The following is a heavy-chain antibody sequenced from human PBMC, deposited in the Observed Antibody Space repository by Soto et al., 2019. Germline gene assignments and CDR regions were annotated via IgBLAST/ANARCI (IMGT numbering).Heavy chain of an antibody. CDR3: AKGPRRGGNYYSFYFDY. J-gene: IGHJ4*02. CDR2: ISGSGRST. D-gene: IGHD2-21*02. V-gene: IGHV3-23*01. CDR1: ALTFNSNA. Sequence: GSLRLSCAASALTFNSNAVSWVRQAPGKSLEWVSAISGSGRSTYYADSVKGRFTISRDNSRNTLYLQMNSLRADDTAGYFWAKGPRRGGNYYSFYFDYWGPGTMVTVSS.